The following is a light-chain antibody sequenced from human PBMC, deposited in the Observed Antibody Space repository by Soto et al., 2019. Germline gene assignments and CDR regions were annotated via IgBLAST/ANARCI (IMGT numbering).Light chain of an antibody. CDR3: QQLYSYPLT. CDR1: QGTSSY. CDR2: AAS. Sequence: DIQLTQSPSFLSASVGDRVTITCRASQGTSSYLAWYQQKPGKAPKLLIYAASTLQSGVPSRFSGSGSGTEFTLTINSLQPEDFATYYCQQLYSYPLTFGGGTKVEIK. J-gene: IGKJ4*01. V-gene: IGKV1-9*01.